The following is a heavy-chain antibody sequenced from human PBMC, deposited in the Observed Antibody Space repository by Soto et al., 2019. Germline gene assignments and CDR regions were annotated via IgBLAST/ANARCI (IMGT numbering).Heavy chain of an antibody. V-gene: IGHV4-30-4*01. J-gene: IGHJ3*02. CDR3: ARVGGGGSTFDI. CDR2: IYYSGST. CDR1: GGSISSGDYY. Sequence: SETLSLTCTVSGGSISSGDYYWSWIRQPPGKGLEWIGYIYYSGSTYYNPSLKSRVTISLDTSKNQFSLKLSSVTAADTAVYYCARVGGGGSTFDIWGQGTIVT. D-gene: IGHD2-15*01.